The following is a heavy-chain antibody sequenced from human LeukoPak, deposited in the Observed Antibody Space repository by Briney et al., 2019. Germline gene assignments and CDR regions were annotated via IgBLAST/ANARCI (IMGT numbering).Heavy chain of an antibody. D-gene: IGHD2-2*01. CDR2: ISAYNGNT. CDR1: GYTFTSYG. Sequence: ASVKVSCKASGYTFTSYGISWVRQAPGQGLEWMGWISAYNGNTNYAQKFQGRVTMTRDTSISTAYMELSRLRSDDTAVYYCARVAPRYCSSTSCLDYWGQGTLVTVSS. J-gene: IGHJ4*02. CDR3: ARVAPRYCSSTSCLDY. V-gene: IGHV1-18*01.